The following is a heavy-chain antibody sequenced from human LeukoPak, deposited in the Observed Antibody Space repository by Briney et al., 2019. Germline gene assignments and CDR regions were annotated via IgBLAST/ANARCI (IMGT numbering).Heavy chain of an antibody. CDR1: GFTFSDHS. Sequence: GGPLRLSCAASGFTFSDHSMSWVRQAPGKGLEWLSSITSSSTTTSYADSVKGRFTVSRDNAKSSLYLQKNGLRADDTAVYYCVRGAGPLFDPWGQGTLVTVSS. CDR3: VRGAGPLFDP. V-gene: IGHV3-11*01. J-gene: IGHJ5*02. CDR2: ITSSSTTT.